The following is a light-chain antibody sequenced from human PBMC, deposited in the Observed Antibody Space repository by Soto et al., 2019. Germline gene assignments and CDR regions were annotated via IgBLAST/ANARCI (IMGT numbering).Light chain of an antibody. Sequence: QSALTQPRSVSGSPGQSVTISCTGTSSVVGGYNYVSWYQHHPGKAPKLMIYDVSRRPSGVPDRFSGSKSGNTASLTISGLQAEDEADYYCCSYAGIYTYVFGTGTKVTVL. CDR2: DVS. CDR1: SSVVGGYNY. V-gene: IGLV2-11*01. CDR3: CSYAGIYTYV. J-gene: IGLJ1*01.